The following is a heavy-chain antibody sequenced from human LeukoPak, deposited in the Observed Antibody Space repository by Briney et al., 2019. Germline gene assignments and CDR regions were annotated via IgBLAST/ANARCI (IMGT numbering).Heavy chain of an antibody. D-gene: IGHD6-13*01. CDR2: ISAYNGNT. CDR1: GYTFINYG. V-gene: IGHV1-18*01. Sequence: EASVKVSCTASGYTFINYGISWVRQAPGQGLEWMGWISAYNGNTNYAQKLQGRVTMTTDTSTSTAYMELRSLRSDDTAVYYCAYEFRYSSSWYLTNYNDYWGQGTLVTVSS. J-gene: IGHJ4*02. CDR3: AYEFRYSSSWYLTNYNDY.